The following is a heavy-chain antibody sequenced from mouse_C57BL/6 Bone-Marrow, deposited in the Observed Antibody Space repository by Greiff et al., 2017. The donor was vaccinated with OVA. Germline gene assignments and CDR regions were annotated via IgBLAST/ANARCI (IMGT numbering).Heavy chain of an antibody. CDR2: IDPSDSET. CDR3: ARITTVVATDYFDY. J-gene: IGHJ2*01. Sequence: QVQLQQPGAELVRPGSSVKLSCKASGYTFTSYWMHWVKQRPIQGLEWIGNIDPSDSETHYNQQFKDKATLTVDKSSSTAYMQLSSLTSEDSAVYYCARITTVVATDYFDYWGQGTTLTVSS. CDR1: GYTFTSYW. V-gene: IGHV1-52*01. D-gene: IGHD1-1*01.